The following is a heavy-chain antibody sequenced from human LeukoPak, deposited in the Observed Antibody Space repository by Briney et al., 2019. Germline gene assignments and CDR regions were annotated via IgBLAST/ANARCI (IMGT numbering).Heavy chain of an antibody. CDR3: VKDSYYYDNSGYYYVKDH. CDR1: GFTFSSYS. CDR2: ISGSGGTT. D-gene: IGHD3-22*01. V-gene: IGHV3-23*01. Sequence: GGSLRLSCAASGFTFSSYSMNWVRQAPGKGLEWVSGISGSGGTTYYADSVQGRFTISRDNSKNTLYVQMNSLRVDDTAMYYCVKDSYYYDNSGYYYVKDHWGQGTLVTVSS. J-gene: IGHJ4*02.